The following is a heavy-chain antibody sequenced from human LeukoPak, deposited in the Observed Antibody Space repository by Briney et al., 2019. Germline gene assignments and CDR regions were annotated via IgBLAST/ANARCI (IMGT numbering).Heavy chain of an antibody. CDR3: ARDGANYAFDI. CDR2: FDPEDDKT. V-gene: IGHV1-24*01. CDR1: GYTLTELS. D-gene: IGHD4/OR15-4a*01. Sequence: GASVKVSCKVSGYTLTELSMHWVRQAPGKGLEWMGGFDPEDDKTIYAQKFQGRVTMTKDTSTDTAYMELSSLRSEDTAVYYCARDGANYAFDICGQGTMVTVSS. J-gene: IGHJ3*02.